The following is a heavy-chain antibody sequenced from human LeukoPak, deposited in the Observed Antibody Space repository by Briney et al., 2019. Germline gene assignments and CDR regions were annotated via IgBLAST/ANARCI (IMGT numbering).Heavy chain of an antibody. CDR3: AKGGRGAYYYYYMYV. J-gene: IGHJ6*03. CDR1: GFTFSSYA. V-gene: IGHV3-23*01. CDR2: ISGSGGST. Sequence: GGSLRPSCAASGFTFSSYAMSWVRQAPGKGLEWVSAISGSGGSTYYADSVKGRFTISRDNSKNTLYLQMNSLRAEDTAVYYCAKGGRGAYYYYYMYVWGKGTTDTVSS. D-gene: IGHD2-15*01.